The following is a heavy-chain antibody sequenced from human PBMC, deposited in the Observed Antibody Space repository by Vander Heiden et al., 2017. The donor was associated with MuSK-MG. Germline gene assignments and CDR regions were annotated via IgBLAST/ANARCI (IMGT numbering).Heavy chain of an antibody. Sequence: QLQLQESGPGLVKSSETLSLSCTVSDDSISSSSYYWGWIRQPPGKGLEWIGNIHSTGRTYYNPSLRSRVTISLDTSRRQFSLKVNSVTAADTAMYHCARRSRQGDYFDGWGQGTLVTVSS. V-gene: IGHV4-39*01. CDR2: IHSTGRT. D-gene: IGHD6-19*01. CDR3: ARRSRQGDYFDG. CDR1: DDSISSSSYY. J-gene: IGHJ4*02.